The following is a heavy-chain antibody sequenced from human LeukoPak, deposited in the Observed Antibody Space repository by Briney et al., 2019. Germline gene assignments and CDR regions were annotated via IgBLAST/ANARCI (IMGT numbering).Heavy chain of an antibody. CDR2: ISGSGGST. CDR1: GFTFSSYA. D-gene: IGHD3-9*01. Sequence: GGSLRLSCAASGFTFSSYAMSWVRQAPGKWLEWVSAISGSGGSTYYADSVKGRFTISRDNAKNSLYLQMNSLRAEDTAVYYCARVGLYYDILTGSVTTYYFDYWGQGTLVTVSS. J-gene: IGHJ4*02. V-gene: IGHV3-23*01. CDR3: ARVGLYYDILTGSVTTYYFDY.